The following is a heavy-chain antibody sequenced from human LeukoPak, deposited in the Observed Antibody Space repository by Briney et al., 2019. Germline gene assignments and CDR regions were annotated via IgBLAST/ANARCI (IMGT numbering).Heavy chain of an antibody. V-gene: IGHV4-34*01. CDR1: GGSFSGYY. CDR2: INHSGRT. J-gene: IGHJ6*04. D-gene: IGHD2-15*01. Sequence: SETLSLPFAVYGGSFSGYYWSWIRLPPGKGLEWIGAINHSGRTNYNPSLKSRVTISVDTSKNQFSLKLSSVTAADTAVYYCARTNPPYCSGGSCYSNYYYGMDVWGKGTTVTVSS. CDR3: ARTNPPYCSGGSCYSNYYYGMDV.